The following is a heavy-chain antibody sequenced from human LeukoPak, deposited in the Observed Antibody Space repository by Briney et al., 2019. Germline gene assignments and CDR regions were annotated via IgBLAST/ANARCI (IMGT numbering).Heavy chain of an antibody. CDR3: ARGYCSSTSCYGYYYYYMDV. V-gene: IGHV1-69*13. CDR1: GGTFSSYA. Sequence: ASVKVSCKASGGTFSSYAISWVRQAPGQGLEWVGGIIPIFGTANYAQKFQDRRTITADESTSTAYMELSSLRSEDTAGYYCARGYCSSTSCYGYYYYYMDVWGKGTTVTVSS. J-gene: IGHJ6*03. D-gene: IGHD2-2*01. CDR2: IIPIFGTA.